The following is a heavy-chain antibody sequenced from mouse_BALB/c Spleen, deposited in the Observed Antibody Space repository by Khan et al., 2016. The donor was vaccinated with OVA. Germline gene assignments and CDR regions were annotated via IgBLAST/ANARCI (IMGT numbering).Heavy chain of an antibody. Sequence: IQLVQSGPELVKPGASVKISCKASGYSFTGYFMNWVMQSHGKSLEWIGRINPHIGETLYNQKFKGKATLTVDESSRTAHMELRSLASEDSAVYYCERKNGVDFDYWGQGTTLTVSS. CDR1: GYSFTGYF. J-gene: IGHJ2*01. D-gene: IGHD1-1*01. CDR3: ERKNGVDFDY. CDR2: INPHIGET. V-gene: IGHV1-20*02.